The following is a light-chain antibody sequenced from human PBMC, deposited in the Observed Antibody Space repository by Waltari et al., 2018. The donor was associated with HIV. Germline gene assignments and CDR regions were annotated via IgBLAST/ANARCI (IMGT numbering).Light chain of an antibody. Sequence: DIQMTQSPSSLSASVGDRITITCRASQNIINHLNWFQQKPGKAPKVLIYDASGLQSGVPSRFSGSGSGTDFTLTINTLQPEDFATYYCQQSYSSLLTFGGGTKVEIK. CDR3: QQSYSSLLT. J-gene: IGKJ4*01. CDR2: DAS. CDR1: QNIINH. V-gene: IGKV1-39*01.